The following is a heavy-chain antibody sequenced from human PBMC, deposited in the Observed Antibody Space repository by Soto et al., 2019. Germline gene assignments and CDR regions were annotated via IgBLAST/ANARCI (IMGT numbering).Heavy chain of an antibody. J-gene: IGHJ3*02. CDR3: ARDYYDSSSYSPDAFDI. Sequence: ASVKVSCKASGYTFTSYYMHWVRQAPGQGLEWMGIINPSGGSTSYAQKFQGRVTMTRDTSTSTVYMELSSLRSEDTAVYYCARDYYDSSSYSPDAFDIWGQGTMVTVSS. CDR2: INPSGGST. V-gene: IGHV1-46*01. D-gene: IGHD3-22*01. CDR1: GYTFTSYY.